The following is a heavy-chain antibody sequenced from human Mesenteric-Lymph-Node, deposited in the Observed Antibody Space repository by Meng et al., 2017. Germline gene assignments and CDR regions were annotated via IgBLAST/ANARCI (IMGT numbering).Heavy chain of an antibody. D-gene: IGHD3-10*01. CDR3: ARVRGSSY. CDR1: GLIFRTSG. Sequence: GESLKISCAASGLIFRTSGMHWVRQAPGKGLEWVANIKQDGSEKYYADSVKGRFTISRDNAKNSLYLQMNSLRAEDTAVYYCARVRGSSYWGQGTLVTVSS. J-gene: IGHJ4*02. CDR2: IKQDGSEK. V-gene: IGHV3-7*01.